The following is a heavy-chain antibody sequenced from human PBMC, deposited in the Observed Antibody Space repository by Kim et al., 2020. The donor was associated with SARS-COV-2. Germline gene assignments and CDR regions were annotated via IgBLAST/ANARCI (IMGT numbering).Heavy chain of an antibody. Sequence: SETLSLTCTVSGGSVSSRSYYWNWIRQPPGKGLQWIGYISYGGSTNSNPSLNSRVTISLATSTNQFSLKLTSVTGADTAVYYCARDASGRPSNYGVDVWGQGSTVTVSS. CDR2: ISYGGST. CDR3: ARDASGRPSNYGVDV. CDR1: GGSVSSRSYY. V-gene: IGHV4-61*01. D-gene: IGHD3-10*01. J-gene: IGHJ6*02.